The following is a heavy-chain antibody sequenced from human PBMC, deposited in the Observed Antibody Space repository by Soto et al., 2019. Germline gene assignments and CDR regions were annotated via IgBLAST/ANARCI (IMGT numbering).Heavy chain of an antibody. Sequence: SETLSLTCTVSGGSISSYYWSWIRQPPGKGLESIGYIYYSGSTNYNPSLKSRVTISVDTSKNQFSLKLSSVTAADTAVYYCARDRDTAMFPGNYYGMDVWGQGTTVTVSS. CDR1: GGSISSYY. V-gene: IGHV4-59*01. CDR3: ARDRDTAMFPGNYYGMDV. CDR2: IYYSGST. D-gene: IGHD5-18*01. J-gene: IGHJ6*02.